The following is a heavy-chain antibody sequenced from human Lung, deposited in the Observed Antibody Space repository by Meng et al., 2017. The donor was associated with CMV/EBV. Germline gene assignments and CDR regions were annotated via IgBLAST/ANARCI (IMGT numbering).Heavy chain of an antibody. Sequence: QLVQSGGEVKKAWASVKVSCKASGYTFTNYGITWVRQAPGQGLEWMGWINAYNGDTNYAQTLQGRVTMTTDTSTSTAYMELRSLRSDDTAVYYCARVEVGITSGDYWGQGTLVTVSS. J-gene: IGHJ4*02. D-gene: IGHD3-22*01. CDR2: INAYNGDT. V-gene: IGHV1-18*01. CDR3: ARVEVGITSGDY. CDR1: GYTFTNYG.